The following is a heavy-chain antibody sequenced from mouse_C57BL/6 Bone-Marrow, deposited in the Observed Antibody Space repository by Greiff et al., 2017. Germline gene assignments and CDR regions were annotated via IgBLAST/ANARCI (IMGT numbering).Heavy chain of an antibody. CDR2: IDPSDSYT. V-gene: IGHV1-69*01. J-gene: IGHJ2*01. Sequence: VQLQQPGAELVMPGASVKLSCKASGYTFTSYWMHWVKQRPGQGLEWIGEIDPSDSYTNYNQKFKGKSTLTVDKSSSTAYMQLSSLTSEDSAVYYCAREAAVVFDYWGQGTTLTVSS. D-gene: IGHD1-1*01. CDR3: AREAAVVFDY. CDR1: GYTFTSYW.